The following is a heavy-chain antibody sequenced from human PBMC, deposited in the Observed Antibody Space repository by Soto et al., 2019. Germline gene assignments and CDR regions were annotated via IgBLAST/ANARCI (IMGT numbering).Heavy chain of an antibody. Sequence: EVLLVESGGGLVQPGGALKLSCAASGFVFKDSSIHWVRQASGKGLEWVGRIRDIAFSDATSYAASVKCRCTISRNDLTNTAYLQMTSLKTEDTAIYSCTRLISAAHDYWGQGTLVTVSS. V-gene: IGHV3-73*01. CDR1: GFVFKDSS. J-gene: IGHJ4*02. D-gene: IGHD3-10*01. CDR3: TRLISAAHDY. CDR2: IRDIAFSDAT.